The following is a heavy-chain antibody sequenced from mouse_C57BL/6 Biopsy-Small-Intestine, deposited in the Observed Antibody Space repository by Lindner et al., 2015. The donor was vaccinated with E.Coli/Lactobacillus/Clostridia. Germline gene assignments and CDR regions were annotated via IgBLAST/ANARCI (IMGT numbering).Heavy chain of an antibody. CDR3: ARNYYGKRGFDY. V-gene: IGHV1-54*01. D-gene: IGHD1-1*01. Sequence: LQESGAELVRPGTSVKVSCKASGYAFTNYLIEWVKQRPGQGLEWIGVINPGSGNTNYNEKFKDKATLTADKSSSTAYMQLSSLTSEDSAVYFCARNYYGKRGFDYWGQGTTLTVSS. CDR2: INPGSGNT. J-gene: IGHJ2*01. CDR1: GYAFTNYL.